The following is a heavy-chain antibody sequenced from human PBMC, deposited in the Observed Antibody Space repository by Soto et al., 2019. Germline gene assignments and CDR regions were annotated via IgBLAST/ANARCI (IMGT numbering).Heavy chain of an antibody. V-gene: IGHV4-31*03. CDR2: IYYSGST. D-gene: IGHD5-12*01. Sequence: SETLSLTCTVSGGSISSGGYYWSWIRQHPGKGLEWIGYIYYSGSTYYNPSLKSRVTISVDTSKNQFSLKLSSVTAADTAVYYCARTALDGYPTTNPYFDYWGQGTLVTVSS. J-gene: IGHJ4*02. CDR3: ARTALDGYPTTNPYFDY. CDR1: GGSISSGGYY.